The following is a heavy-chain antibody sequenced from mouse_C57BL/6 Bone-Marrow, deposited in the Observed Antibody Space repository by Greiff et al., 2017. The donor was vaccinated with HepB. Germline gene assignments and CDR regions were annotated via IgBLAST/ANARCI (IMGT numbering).Heavy chain of an antibody. CDR1: GYAFSSSW. Sequence: VQLQESGPELVKPGASVKISCKASGYAFSSSWMNWVKQRPGKGLEWIGRIYPGDGDTNYNGKFKGKATLTADKSSSTAYMQLSSLTSEDSAVYFCASRQLRPFAYWGQGTLVTVSA. D-gene: IGHD3-2*02. J-gene: IGHJ3*01. V-gene: IGHV1-82*01. CDR2: IYPGDGDT. CDR3: ASRQLRPFAY.